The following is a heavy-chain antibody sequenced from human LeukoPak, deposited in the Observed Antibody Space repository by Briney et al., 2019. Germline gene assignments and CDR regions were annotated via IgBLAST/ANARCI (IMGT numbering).Heavy chain of an antibody. D-gene: IGHD2-2*01. CDR1: GLTFSSYS. CDR3: ARGDCSSNSCRPYYFDY. J-gene: IGHJ4*02. CDR2: XXSSSSYI. Sequence: GGSLRLSCAASGLTFSSYSMNWVRQAPGKGLXXXXXXXSSSSYIYYADSVKGRFTISRDNAKNSLYLQMNSLRAEDTAVYYCARGDCSSNSCRPYYFDYWGQGTLVTVSS. V-gene: IGHV3-21*01.